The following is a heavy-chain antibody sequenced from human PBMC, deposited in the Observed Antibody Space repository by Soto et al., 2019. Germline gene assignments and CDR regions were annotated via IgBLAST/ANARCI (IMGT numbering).Heavy chain of an antibody. CDR1: GDSVSSNSAA. J-gene: IGHJ4*02. Sequence: SQTLSLTCAISGDSVSSNSAAWNWIRQSPSRGLEWLGRTYYRSKWYNDYAVSVKSRITINPDTSKNQFSLQLNSVTPEDTAVYYCASTTQHCRSTSCLKFDYWGQGTLVTVSS. CDR2: TYYRSKWYN. CDR3: ASTTQHCRSTSCLKFDY. D-gene: IGHD2-2*01. V-gene: IGHV6-1*01.